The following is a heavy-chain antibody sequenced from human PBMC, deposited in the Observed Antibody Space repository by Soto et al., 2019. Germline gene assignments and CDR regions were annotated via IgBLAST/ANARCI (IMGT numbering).Heavy chain of an antibody. Sequence: PSETLSLTCAVSGYSISSGYYWDWIRQPPGKGLEWIGSIYHSGSTYYNPSLKSRVTISVDTSKNQFSLKLSSVTAADTAVYYCARTAMVGVDYWGQGTLVTVSS. CDR1: GYSISSGYY. D-gene: IGHD5-18*01. J-gene: IGHJ4*02. CDR2: IYHSGST. CDR3: ARTAMVGVDY. V-gene: IGHV4-38-2*01.